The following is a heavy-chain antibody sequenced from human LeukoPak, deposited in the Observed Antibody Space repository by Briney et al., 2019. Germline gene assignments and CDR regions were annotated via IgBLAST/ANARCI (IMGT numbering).Heavy chain of an antibody. CDR3: VGDGRDPYNTYFQH. J-gene: IGHJ1*01. CDR2: ISSNGGTT. D-gene: IGHD5-24*01. Sequence: GGSLRLSCSASGLTFSSYVMHWVRQAPGKGLQYLSVISSNGGTTDYADSVKGRFTISRDNSKKTVYLQMSSLRAEDTAVYYCVGDGRDPYNTYFQHWGQGTLVTVSS. CDR1: GLTFSSYV. V-gene: IGHV3-64D*06.